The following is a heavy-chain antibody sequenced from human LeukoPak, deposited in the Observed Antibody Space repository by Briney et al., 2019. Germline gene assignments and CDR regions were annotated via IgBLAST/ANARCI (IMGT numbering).Heavy chain of an antibody. CDR2: IYYSGST. V-gene: IGHV4-59*06. CDR1: GGSISSDH. CDR3: AREYCSGGGCYPAGNWFDP. D-gene: IGHD2-15*01. J-gene: IGHJ5*02. Sequence: PSETLSLTCTVSGGSISSDHWNWIRQPPGKGLEWSGSIYYSGSTYYNPSLKSRLTISLDTSKNQFSLKLSSVTAADTALYYCAREYCSGGGCYPAGNWFDPWGQGTLVTVSS.